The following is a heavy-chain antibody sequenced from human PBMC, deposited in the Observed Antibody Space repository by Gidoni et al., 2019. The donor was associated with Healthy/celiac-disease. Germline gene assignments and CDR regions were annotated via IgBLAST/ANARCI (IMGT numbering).Heavy chain of an antibody. V-gene: IGHV3-72*01. D-gene: IGHD3-9*01. CDR1: GFTFSDHY. CDR3: ARARYSYGMDV. CDR2: TRNKANSYTT. Sequence: EVQLVESGGGLVQPGGSLRLSCAASGFTFSDHYMDWVRQAPGKGLEWVGRTRNKANSYTTEYAASVKGRFTISRDDSKNSLYLQMNSLKTEDTAVYYCARARYSYGMDVWGQGTTVIVSS. J-gene: IGHJ6*02.